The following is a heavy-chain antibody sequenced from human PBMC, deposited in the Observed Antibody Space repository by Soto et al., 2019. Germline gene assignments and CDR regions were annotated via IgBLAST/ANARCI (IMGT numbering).Heavy chain of an antibody. CDR2: IIPIFGTA. J-gene: IGHJ5*02. V-gene: IGHV1-69*13. CDR3: ARDKISGEAWFDP. D-gene: IGHD5-12*01. CDR1: GGTFSSYA. Sequence: SVKVSCKASGGTFSSYAISWVRQAPGQGLEWMGGIIPIFGTANYAQKFQGRVTITADESTSTAYMELSSLRSEDTAVYYCARDKISGEAWFDPWGQGTLVTVSS.